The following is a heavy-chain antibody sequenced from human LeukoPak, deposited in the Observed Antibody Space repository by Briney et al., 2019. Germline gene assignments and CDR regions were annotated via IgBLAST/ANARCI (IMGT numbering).Heavy chain of an antibody. J-gene: IGHJ4*02. CDR2: INPNSGGT. CDR3: AKALGWSGTYNYYFDY. Sequence: ASVKVSCKASGYTFTSYDINWVRQAPGQGLEWMGWINPNSGGTNYVQKFQGRVTLTRDTFISTAYMELSSLRSDDTAVYYCAKALGWSGTYNYYFDYWGQGTLVTVSS. V-gene: IGHV1-2*02. CDR1: GYTFTSYD. D-gene: IGHD3-10*01.